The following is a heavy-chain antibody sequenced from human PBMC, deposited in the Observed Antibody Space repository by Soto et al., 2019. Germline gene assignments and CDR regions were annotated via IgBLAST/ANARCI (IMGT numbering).Heavy chain of an antibody. Sequence: ASVKVSCKASGYGFTTYVITWVRQAPGQGLEWMGWISPNSGNTNYAQKLQGRVTMTTEISTSTVYMELRSLRSDDTAVYYCARRPPCSYCDFLTYYFDYGGQGTLVTVAS. CDR2: ISPNSGNT. CDR1: GYGFTTYV. CDR3: ARRPPCSYCDFLTYYFDY. V-gene: IGHV1-18*01. D-gene: IGHD4-17*01. J-gene: IGHJ4*02.